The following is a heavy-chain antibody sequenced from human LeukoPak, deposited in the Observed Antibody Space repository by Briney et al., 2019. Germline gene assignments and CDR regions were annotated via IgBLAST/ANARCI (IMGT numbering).Heavy chain of an antibody. CDR1: GGTFSSYA. CDR2: IIPIFGTA. D-gene: IGHD3-9*01. CDR3: ARADILTGYYTDYWYFDL. J-gene: IGHJ2*01. V-gene: IGHV1-69*13. Sequence: SVKVSRKASGGTFSSYAISWVRQAPGQGLEWMGGIIPIFGTAKYAQKFQGRVTITADESTSTAYMELSSLRSEDTAVYYCARADILTGYYTDYWYFDLWGRGTLVTVS.